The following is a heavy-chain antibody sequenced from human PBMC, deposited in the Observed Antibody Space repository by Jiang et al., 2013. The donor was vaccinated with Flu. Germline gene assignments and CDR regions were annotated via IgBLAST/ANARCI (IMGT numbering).Heavy chain of an antibody. J-gene: IGHJ4*02. CDR1: GGTFSSYT. CDR3: ATMPHSSGYYAADY. V-gene: IGHV1-69*04. CDR2: IIPILGIA. D-gene: IGHD3-22*01. Sequence: SGAEVKKPGSSVKVSCKASGGTFSSYTISWVRQAPGQGLEWMGRIIPILGIANYAQKFQGRVTITADKSTSTAYMELSSLRSEDTAVYYCATMPHSSGYYAADYWGQGTLVTVSS.